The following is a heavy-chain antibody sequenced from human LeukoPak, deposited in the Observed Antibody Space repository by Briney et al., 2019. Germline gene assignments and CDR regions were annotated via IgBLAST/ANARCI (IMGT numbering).Heavy chain of an antibody. CDR2: IDPNSGGT. CDR1: GYTFTGYY. J-gene: IGHJ4*02. CDR3: ARDGYCSSTSCYFPFDY. V-gene: IGHV1-2*02. Sequence: RASVKVSCKASGYTFTGYYIHWVRQAPGQGLEWMGWIDPNSGGTNYAQKFQGRVTMTRDTSITTAYMELSRLRSDDTAVYFCARDGYCSSTSCYFPFDYWGQGTLVTVSS. D-gene: IGHD2-2*01.